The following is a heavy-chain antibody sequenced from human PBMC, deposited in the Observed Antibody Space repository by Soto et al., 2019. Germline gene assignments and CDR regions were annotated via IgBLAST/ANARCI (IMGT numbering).Heavy chain of an antibody. D-gene: IGHD6-13*01. Sequence: PGGSLRLSCAVSGFTFTNYGINWVRQAPGKGLEWVAVISYDGSNKYYADSVKGRFTISRDNSKNTLYLQMNSLRAEDTAVYYCARDQRAGYSSSWYYFDYWGQGTLVTVSS. CDR2: ISYDGSNK. CDR1: GFTFTNYG. J-gene: IGHJ4*02. CDR3: ARDQRAGYSSSWYYFDY. V-gene: IGHV3-30*03.